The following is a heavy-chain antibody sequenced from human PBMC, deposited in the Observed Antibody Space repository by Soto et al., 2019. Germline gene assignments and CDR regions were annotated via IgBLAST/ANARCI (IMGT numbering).Heavy chain of an antibody. Sequence: ASVKVSCKASGYTFTRYAMHWVRQAPGQRLEWMGWINAGNGNTKYSQKFQGRVTITRDTSASTAYMELSSLRSEDTAVYYCARSAIAVAEFDYWGQGTLVTVSS. CDR3: ARSAIAVAEFDY. J-gene: IGHJ4*02. CDR1: GYTFTRYA. V-gene: IGHV1-3*01. D-gene: IGHD6-19*01. CDR2: INAGNGNT.